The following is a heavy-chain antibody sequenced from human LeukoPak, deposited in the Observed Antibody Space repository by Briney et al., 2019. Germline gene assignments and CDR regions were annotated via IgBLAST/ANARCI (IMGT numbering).Heavy chain of an antibody. V-gene: IGHV3-7*01. J-gene: IGHJ5*02. CDR2: IKQDGSEK. D-gene: IGHD3-16*02. Sequence: GWSLRLSCAASGFTFSSYWMSWVRQAPGKGLEWVANIKQDGSEKYYVDSVKGRFTISRDNDKSSLFLQMTSLRAEDTAVYYCARVGGRYSPLGHWGQGTLVTVSS. CDR3: ARVGGRYSPLGH. CDR1: GFTFSSYW.